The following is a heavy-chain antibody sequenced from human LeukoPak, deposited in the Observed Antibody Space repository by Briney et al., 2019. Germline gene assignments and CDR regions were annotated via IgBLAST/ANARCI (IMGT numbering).Heavy chain of an antibody. CDR2: ISWNGAII. V-gene: IGHV3-9*01. Sequence: GGSLRLSCAASGFIFDDYAVHWVRQAPGKGLEWVSGISWNGAIIGYADSVKGRFAISRDNAKNSLYLQVSSLRPDDTALYYCAKDMSWLVFDYWGQGTLVTVSS. CDR1: GFIFDDYA. CDR3: AKDMSWLVFDY. D-gene: IGHD6-19*01. J-gene: IGHJ4*02.